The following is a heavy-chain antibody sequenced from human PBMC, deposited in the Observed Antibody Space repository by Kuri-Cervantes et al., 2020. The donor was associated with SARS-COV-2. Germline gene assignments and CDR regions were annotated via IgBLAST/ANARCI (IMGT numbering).Heavy chain of an antibody. Sequence: SETLSLTCSVSGGSISSGSYYWSWIRQPAGKGLEWIGYIHTGGSTNYNPSLKSRVTISVDTSKNQFSLKLSSVTAADTAVYYCARGDWLLHRGYYYMDVWGKGTTVTV. J-gene: IGHJ6*03. CDR3: ARGDWLLHRGYYYMDV. CDR1: GGSISSGSYY. D-gene: IGHD3-3*01. CDR2: IHTGGST. V-gene: IGHV4-61*09.